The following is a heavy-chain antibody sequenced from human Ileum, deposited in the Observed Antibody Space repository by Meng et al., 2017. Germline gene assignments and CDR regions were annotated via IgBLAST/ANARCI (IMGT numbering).Heavy chain of an antibody. V-gene: IGHV1-3*01. CDR2: INAGNGNI. CDR3: ARENDNWNYFDY. J-gene: IGHJ4*02. Sequence: VQLVQSGAEVKKVGASATVSCTASGYTFRNYPLHWVRQAPGQRPEWMGWINAGNGNIKISQKFQGRITITRDTSATAYMELSSLRSEDTAVYFCARENDNWNYFDYWGQGSLVTVSS. D-gene: IGHD1-1*01. CDR1: GYTFRNYP.